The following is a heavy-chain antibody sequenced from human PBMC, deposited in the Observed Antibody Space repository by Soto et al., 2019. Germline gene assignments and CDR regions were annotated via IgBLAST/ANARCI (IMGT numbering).Heavy chain of an antibody. J-gene: IGHJ5*02. CDR1: LFTFSTAW. V-gene: IGHV3-15*01. CDR2: IKPNLDGETT. CDR3: ATVGEASSNWFNP. D-gene: IGHD3-3*01. Sequence: PGGSLRLSCTGPLFTFSTAWLGWVGQAPGQGLEWVGRIKPNLDGETTAYAAPVKGRFSISRDDSKNTVYLHMNSLTAEDTAVYYCATVGEASSNWFNPWGQGTRVTVSS.